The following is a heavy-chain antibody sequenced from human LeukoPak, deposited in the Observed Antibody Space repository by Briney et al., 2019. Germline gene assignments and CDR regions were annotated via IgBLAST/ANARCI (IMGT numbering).Heavy chain of an antibody. CDR3: ARDEGSSYPFDY. Sequence: SETLSLTCTVSGGSISNYYWGWIRQPPGKGLEWIGSIYYSGSTYYNPSLKSRVTISVDTSKNQFSLDLSSVTAADTAVYFCARDEGSSYPFDYWGQGTLVTVSS. V-gene: IGHV4-39*07. CDR2: IYYSGST. J-gene: IGHJ4*02. CDR1: GGSISNYY. D-gene: IGHD2-2*01.